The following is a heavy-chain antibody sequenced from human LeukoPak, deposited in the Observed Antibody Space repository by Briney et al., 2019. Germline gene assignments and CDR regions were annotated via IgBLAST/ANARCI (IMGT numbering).Heavy chain of an antibody. Sequence: PGGSLRLSCAASGFTFSSYEMHWVRQAPGKGLEWISYITSSAGTIYYADSVKGRFTISRDNAKSSLYLQMNSLRVEDTAVYYCARVHHNTAMVGIDYWGQGTLVTVSS. J-gene: IGHJ4*02. CDR3: ARVHHNTAMVGIDY. CDR1: GFTFSSYE. D-gene: IGHD5-18*01. CDR2: ITSSAGTI. V-gene: IGHV3-48*03.